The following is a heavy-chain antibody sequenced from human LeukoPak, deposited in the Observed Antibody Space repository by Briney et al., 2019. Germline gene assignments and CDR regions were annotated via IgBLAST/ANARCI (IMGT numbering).Heavy chain of an antibody. CDR1: GGSISSYY. V-gene: IGHV4-59*01. CDR3: ARDYGRGQIAFDI. Sequence: SETLSLTCTVSGGSISSYYWSWIRQPPGKGLEWIGYIYYSGSTNYNPSLKSRVTISVDTSKNQFSLKLSSVTAADTAVYYCARDYGRGQIAFDIWGQGTMVTVSS. D-gene: IGHD3-10*01. J-gene: IGHJ3*02. CDR2: IYYSGST.